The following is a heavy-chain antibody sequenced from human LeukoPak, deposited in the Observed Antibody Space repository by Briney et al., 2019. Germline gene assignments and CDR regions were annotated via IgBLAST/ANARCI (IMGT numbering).Heavy chain of an antibody. V-gene: IGHV3-23*01. CDR2: ISGSGGST. CDR3: AKVIEGYYDSSGYHPDD. D-gene: IGHD3-22*01. CDR1: GFTFSSYA. J-gene: IGHJ4*02. Sequence: GGSLRLSCAASGFTFSSYAMSWVRQAPGKGLEWVSAISGSGGSTYCADSVKGRFTISRDNSKNTLYLQLNSLRAEDTAVYYCAKVIEGYYDSSGYHPDDWGQGTLVTVSS.